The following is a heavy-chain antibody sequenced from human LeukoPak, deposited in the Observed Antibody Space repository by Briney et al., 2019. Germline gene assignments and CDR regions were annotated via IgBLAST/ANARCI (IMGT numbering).Heavy chain of an antibody. CDR3: ARGRYYYGSGSYYNVGWFDP. J-gene: IGHJ5*02. CDR1: GGSFSGYY. CDR2: INHSGST. V-gene: IGHV4-34*01. Sequence: SETLSLTCAVYGGSFSGYYWSWIRQPPGKGLERIGEINHSGSTNYNPSLKSRVTISVDTSKNQFSLKLSSVTAADTAVYYCARGRYYYGSGSYYNVGWFDPWGQGTLVTVSS. D-gene: IGHD3-10*01.